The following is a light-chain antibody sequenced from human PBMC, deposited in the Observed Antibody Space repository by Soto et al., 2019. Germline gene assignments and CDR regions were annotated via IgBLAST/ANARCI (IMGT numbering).Light chain of an antibody. V-gene: IGKV3-15*01. CDR3: QQYNNWPPGLT. CDR1: QSVSSD. CDR2: GAS. J-gene: IGKJ4*01. Sequence: EIVMTQSPATLSVSPGERATLSCRASQSVSSDLAWYQQKPGQAPRLLIYGASTRATCIPARFSGSGSGTEFTLTNSSLQSEDFAVYYCQQYNNWPPGLTFGGGTKVEIK.